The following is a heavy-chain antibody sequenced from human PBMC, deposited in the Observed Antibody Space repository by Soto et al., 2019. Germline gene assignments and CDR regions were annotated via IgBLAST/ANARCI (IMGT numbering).Heavy chain of an antibody. CDR3: ARDDGVPQRAFDI. CDR2: IYHSGST. D-gene: IGHD2-2*01. J-gene: IGHJ3*02. V-gene: IGHV4-38-2*02. Sequence: PSETLSFTCAVSGYSISSGYYWGWIRQPPGKGLEWIGSIYHSGSTYYNPSLKSRVTISVDTSKNQFSLKLSSVTAADTAVYYCARDDGVPQRAFDIWGQGTMVTVSS. CDR1: GYSISSGYY.